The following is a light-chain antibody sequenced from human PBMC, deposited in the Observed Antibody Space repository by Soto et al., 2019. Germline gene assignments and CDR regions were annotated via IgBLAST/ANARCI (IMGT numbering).Light chain of an antibody. J-gene: IGKJ1*01. CDR1: QIVSGKY. V-gene: IGKV3-20*01. Sequence: LTQSPATLSVSPWERSTLSCRASQIVSGKYLAWYHQRNGKAPRVLIHSASSRATGIPDRFTGSGSGTDLTITITRMENEDFGVYYCQQYSSLPRTFGQGTQVDIK. CDR2: SAS. CDR3: QQYSSLPRT.